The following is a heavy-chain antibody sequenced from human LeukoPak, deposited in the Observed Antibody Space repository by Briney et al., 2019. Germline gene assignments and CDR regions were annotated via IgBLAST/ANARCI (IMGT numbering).Heavy chain of an antibody. J-gene: IGHJ4*02. Sequence: GASVKVSCKASGYTFTSYYMHWVRQSPGQGLEWMGIINPSGGSTSYAQKFQGRVTMTRDTSTSTVYMELSSLRSEDTAVYYCARGGTGVVIISHFDYWGQGTLVTVSS. CDR3: ARGGTGVVIISHFDY. CDR1: GYTFTSYY. CDR2: INPSGGST. V-gene: IGHV1-46*01. D-gene: IGHD3-3*01.